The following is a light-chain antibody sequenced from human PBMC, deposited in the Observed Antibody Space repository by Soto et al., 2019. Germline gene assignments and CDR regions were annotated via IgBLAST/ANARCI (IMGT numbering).Light chain of an antibody. CDR2: AAS. Sequence: ELVLTQSPGTLSLSPGERATLSCRASQSISSSYLAWYQQKPGQAPRLLIYAASSRATGIPDRFSGSGSGTDFTLTISRLEPEDFAVYYCQQYGSSSYTFGQGTQLEIK. CDR1: QSISSSY. J-gene: IGKJ2*01. V-gene: IGKV3-20*01. CDR3: QQYGSSSYT.